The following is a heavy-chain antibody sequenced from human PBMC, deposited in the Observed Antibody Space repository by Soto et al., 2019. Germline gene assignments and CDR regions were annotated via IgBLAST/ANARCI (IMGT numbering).Heavy chain of an antibody. D-gene: IGHD3-3*01. CDR3: ASPSDFGLLRAFDI. CDR1: GGTFSSYA. Sequence: QVQLVQSGAEVKKPGSSVKVSCKASGGTFSSYAISWVRQAPGQGLEWMGGIIPIFGTANYAQKFQGRVTITADKSTSTSYMELSSLRSEDTAVYYCASPSDFGLLRAFDIWGQGTMVTVSS. CDR2: IIPIFGTA. V-gene: IGHV1-69*06. J-gene: IGHJ3*02.